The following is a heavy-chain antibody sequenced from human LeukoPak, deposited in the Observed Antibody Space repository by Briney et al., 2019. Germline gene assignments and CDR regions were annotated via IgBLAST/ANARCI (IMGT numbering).Heavy chain of an antibody. D-gene: IGHD4-17*01. V-gene: IGHV3-11*04. CDR1: GFTFSDYY. Sequence: PAGSLRLSCAASGFTFSDYYMSWIRQAPGKGLEWVSYISSSGSTIYYADSVNGRFTISRDNAKNSLYLQMNSLRAEDTAVYYCAGPNSDYGDYGGGAFDIWGQGTMVTVSS. J-gene: IGHJ3*02. CDR3: AGPNSDYGDYGGGAFDI. CDR2: ISSSGSTI.